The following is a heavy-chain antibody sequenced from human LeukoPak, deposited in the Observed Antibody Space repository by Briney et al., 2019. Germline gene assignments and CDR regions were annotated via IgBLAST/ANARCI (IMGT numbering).Heavy chain of an antibody. D-gene: IGHD3-22*01. J-gene: IGHJ5*02. CDR1: GGSISSYY. V-gene: IGHV4-59*12. CDR3: ARSPFGSITMIENWFDP. Sequence: SETLSLTCTVSGGSISSYYWSWIRQPPGKGLEWIGYIYYSGSTNYNPSLKSRVTISVDTSKNQFSLKLSSVTAADTAVYYCARSPFGSITMIENWFDPWGQGTLVTVSS. CDR2: IYYSGST.